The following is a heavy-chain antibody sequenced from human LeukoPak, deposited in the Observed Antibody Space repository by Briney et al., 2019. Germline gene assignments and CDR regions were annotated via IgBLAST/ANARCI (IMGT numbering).Heavy chain of an antibody. CDR2: IYTSGST. J-gene: IGHJ4*02. D-gene: IGHD6-13*01. V-gene: IGHV4-61*02. CDR3: ARLTGYSSSL. Sequence: PSETLSLTCTVSGGSISSGSYYWSWIRQPAGKGLEWIGRIYTSGSTNYNPSLKSRVTISVDTSKNQFSLKLSSVTAADTAVYYCARLTGYSSSLWGQGTLVTVSS. CDR1: GGSISSGSYY.